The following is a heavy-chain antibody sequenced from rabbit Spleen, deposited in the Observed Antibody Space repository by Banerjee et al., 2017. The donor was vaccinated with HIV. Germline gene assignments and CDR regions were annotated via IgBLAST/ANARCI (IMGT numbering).Heavy chain of an antibody. CDR3: ARDAAGREDFNL. V-gene: IGHV1S45*01. CDR1: GLDFSVNYW. J-gene: IGHJ4*01. D-gene: IGHD4-2*01. Sequence: QEQLEESGGDLVKPGASLTLTCKASGLDFSVNYWMCWVRQAPGKGLEWIACIDVIKYPNTYYASWAKGRFTISKTSSTTVTLQMTSLTAADTATYFCARDAAGREDFNLWGQGTLVTVS. CDR2: IDVIKYPNT.